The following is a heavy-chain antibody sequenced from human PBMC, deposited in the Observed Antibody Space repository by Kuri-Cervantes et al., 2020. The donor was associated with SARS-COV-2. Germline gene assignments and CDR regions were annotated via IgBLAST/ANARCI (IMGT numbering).Heavy chain of an antibody. D-gene: IGHD3-10*02. Sequence: ASVKVSCKASGYTFTSYDINWVRQATGQGLEWMGWINPNSGGTNYAQKFQGRVTMTRDTSISTAYMELSRLRSDDTAVYYCCSKHFDYWGQGTLVTVSS. V-gene: IGHV1-2*02. CDR3: CSKHFDY. CDR2: INPNSGGT. J-gene: IGHJ4*02. CDR1: GYTFTSYD.